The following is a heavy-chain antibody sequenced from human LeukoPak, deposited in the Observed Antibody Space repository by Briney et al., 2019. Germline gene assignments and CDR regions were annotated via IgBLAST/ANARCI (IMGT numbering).Heavy chain of an antibody. CDR2: ISGYNGNT. Sequence: ASVKVSCKGSGYTFTSYYITWVRQAPGQGLEWMGWISGYNGNTKYVQKLQGRVTMTTDTSTSTAYMELRSLRSDDTAVYYCARVEESGVEAFDIWGQGTMVTVSS. J-gene: IGHJ3*02. V-gene: IGHV1-18*01. CDR3: ARVEESGVEAFDI. CDR1: GYTFTSYY. D-gene: IGHD2-15*01.